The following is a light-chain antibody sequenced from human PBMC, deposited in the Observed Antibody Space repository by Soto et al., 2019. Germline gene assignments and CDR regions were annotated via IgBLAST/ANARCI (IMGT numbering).Light chain of an antibody. CDR2: WAS. V-gene: IGKV4-1*01. Sequence: DIVMTQSPDSLAVSLGERATINCKSSQRVLYSSSNKNYLAWYQQKPGQPPKLRIYWASTRESGVPARFSGSGSGTDFTLAISSLQAEDVAVYYCQQYYSTPQTFGQGTKVDIK. CDR1: QRVLYSSSNKNY. J-gene: IGKJ1*01. CDR3: QQYYSTPQT.